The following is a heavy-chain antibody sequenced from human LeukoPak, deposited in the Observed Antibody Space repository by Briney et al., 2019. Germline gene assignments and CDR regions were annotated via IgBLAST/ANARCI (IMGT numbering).Heavy chain of an antibody. CDR2: VSYDGSEK. CDR3: ARDAYCSSTSCYLDV. V-gene: IGHV3-30-3*01. D-gene: IGHD2-2*01. Sequence: GRSLRLSCDGSGFTASGYGFSSFAMYWVRQAPGKGLEWVAVVSYDGSEKYYADSVKGRLTISRDKSKNTVSLQMNSLRAEDTAVYYCARDAYCSSTSCYLDVWGKGTTVTVSS. CDR1: GFTASGYGFSSFA. J-gene: IGHJ6*03.